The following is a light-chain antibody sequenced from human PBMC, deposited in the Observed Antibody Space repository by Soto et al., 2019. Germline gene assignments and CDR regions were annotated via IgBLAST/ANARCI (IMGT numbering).Light chain of an antibody. V-gene: IGKV1-39*01. CDR3: QQNDNAPPS. J-gene: IGKJ1*01. CDR2: AAS. CDR1: QSVGSY. Sequence: DIQMTQSPSSLSASVGDRVTITCRASQSVGSYLSWYQHRPGEAPKLLIYAASSLQSGVPSRFSGSGSGTDFTLTISSLQPEDFATYSFQQNDNAPPSFGQGTQVAIK.